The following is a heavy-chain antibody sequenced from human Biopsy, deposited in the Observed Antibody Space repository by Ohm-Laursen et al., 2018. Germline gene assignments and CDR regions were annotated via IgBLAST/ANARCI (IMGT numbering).Heavy chain of an antibody. Sequence: SDTLSLTWTVSGDSISSYYWSWIRQPPGKGLEWIGYVSYTGSTDYNPSLQSRVTISVDTSKYHFSLRLRSVTPADTAMYYCARDRGFYSDRTVPGYFDLWGRGTLVTVSS. CDR2: VSYTGST. V-gene: IGHV4-59*01. D-gene: IGHD3-22*01. CDR1: GDSISSYY. CDR3: ARDRGFYSDRTVPGYFDL. J-gene: IGHJ2*01.